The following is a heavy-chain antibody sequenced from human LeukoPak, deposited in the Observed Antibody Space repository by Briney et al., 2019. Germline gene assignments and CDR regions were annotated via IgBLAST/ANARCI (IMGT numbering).Heavy chain of an antibody. CDR2: SSSRSEYI. J-gene: IGHJ4*02. V-gene: IGHV3-21*01. CDR3: ARDRYDILTGYAYFDY. CDR1: GFTFSSYS. D-gene: IGHD3-9*01. Sequence: GGSLRLSCAASGFTFSSYSMNWVRQAPGKGLEWVSSSSSRSEYIYYADSVKGRFTISRDNAKKSLYLQLNSLRAEDTAVYYCARDRYDILTGYAYFDYWGQGTLVTVSS.